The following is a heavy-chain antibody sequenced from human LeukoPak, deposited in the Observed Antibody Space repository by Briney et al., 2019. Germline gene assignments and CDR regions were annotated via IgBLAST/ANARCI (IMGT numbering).Heavy chain of an antibody. Sequence: ASVKVSCKVSGYTFTSYGISWVRHAPGQGLEWMGWISAYNGNTNYAQKLQGRVTMTTDTSTSTAYMELRSLRSDDTAVYYCASHERGYSPRGYFQHWGQGTLLTVSS. CDR2: ISAYNGNT. J-gene: IGHJ1*01. D-gene: IGHD5-18*01. V-gene: IGHV1-18*01. CDR3: ASHERGYSPRGYFQH. CDR1: GYTFTSYG.